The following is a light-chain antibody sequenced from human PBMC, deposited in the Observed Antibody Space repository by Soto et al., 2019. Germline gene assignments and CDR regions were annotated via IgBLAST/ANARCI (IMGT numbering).Light chain of an antibody. CDR2: GGT. Sequence: EVVLTQSPATLSLSPGERATLSCRASQTVSSGHLAWYQQKPGQAPRLLISGGTSRATGIPDRFSGSGSGTDFTLTVSRLEPEDFAVYYCHQYVSSPYTFGQGTKLEIK. CDR3: HQYVSSPYT. J-gene: IGKJ2*01. CDR1: QTVSSGH. V-gene: IGKV3-20*01.